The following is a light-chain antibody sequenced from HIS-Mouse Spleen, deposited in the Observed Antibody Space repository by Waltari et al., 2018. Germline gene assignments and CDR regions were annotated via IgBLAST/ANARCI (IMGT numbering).Light chain of an antibody. CDR3: AAWDDSLSGV. V-gene: IGLV1-47*01. J-gene: IGLJ2*01. Sequence: QSVLTQPPSASGTPGQRVTISCSGSSSNIGSHYVYWYQQLPGTVPKLLIYRNNQRPSGVPDRFSGSKSGTSASLAISGLRSEDEADYYCAAWDDSLSGVFGGGTKLTVL. CDR2: RNN. CDR1: SSNIGSHY.